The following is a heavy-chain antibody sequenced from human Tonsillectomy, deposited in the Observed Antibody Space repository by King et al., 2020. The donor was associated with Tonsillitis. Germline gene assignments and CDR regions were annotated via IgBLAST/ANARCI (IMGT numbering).Heavy chain of an antibody. Sequence: VQLVESGGGLVQPGGSLRLSCAASGFTFSSYWMHWVRQAPGKGLAWVSRINSDGSTTNYADSVKGRFTISRDNAKNTLYLQMNSLRAEDTAVYYCARDLDSGSGESQPWGQGTLVTVSS. V-gene: IGHV3-74*01. CDR2: INSDGSTT. CDR1: GFTFSSYW. J-gene: IGHJ4*02. D-gene: IGHD3-10*01. CDR3: ARDLDSGSGESQP.